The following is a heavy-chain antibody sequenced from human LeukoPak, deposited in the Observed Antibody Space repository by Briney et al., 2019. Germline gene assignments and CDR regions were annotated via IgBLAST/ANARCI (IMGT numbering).Heavy chain of an antibody. CDR2: INPSGGST. D-gene: IGHD3-10*01. CDR1: GYIFTNYY. J-gene: IGHJ4*02. Sequence: ASVKVSCKASGYIFTNYYMHWVRQAPGQGLEWMGIINPSGGSTTYAQKFQGRVTMTRDTSDSTVYMELSSLRSEDTAVYYCARDHGSAYYRAPRHWGQGTLVTVSS. V-gene: IGHV1-46*01. CDR3: ARDHGSAYYRAPRH.